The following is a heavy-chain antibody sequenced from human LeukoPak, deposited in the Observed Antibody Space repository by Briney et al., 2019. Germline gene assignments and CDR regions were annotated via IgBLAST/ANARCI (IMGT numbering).Heavy chain of an antibody. CDR3: ATGPYSAFEM. V-gene: IGHV3-74*01. CDR2: VKGDEIST. CDR1: GFTFTDFW. D-gene: IGHD2-21*01. J-gene: IGHJ3*02. Sequence: PGGSQRLSCAASGFTFTDFWMHWVRQAPGRGLVWVSRVKGDEISTLYADSVKGRFTISRDNAKNTLYLQMNSLRADDTALYYCATGPYSAFEMWGQGTMVTVSS.